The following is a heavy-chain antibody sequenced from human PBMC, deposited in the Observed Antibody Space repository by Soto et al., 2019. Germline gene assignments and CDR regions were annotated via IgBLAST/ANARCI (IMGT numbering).Heavy chain of an antibody. D-gene: IGHD4-17*01. J-gene: IGHJ4*02. CDR2: INSDGSST. CDR1: GFTFSSYR. V-gene: IGHV3-74*01. CDR3: ARGPTVTYFDY. Sequence: EVQLVESGGGLVQPGGSLRLSCAASGFTFSSYRMHWVRQAPGKGLVWVSRINSDGSSTTYADSVKGRFTISRDNAKNTLYLKMNSLRAEDTAVYYWARGPTVTYFDYWGQGTLATVSS.